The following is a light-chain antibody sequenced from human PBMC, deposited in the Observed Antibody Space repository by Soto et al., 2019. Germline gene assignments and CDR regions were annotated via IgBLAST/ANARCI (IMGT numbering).Light chain of an antibody. CDR3: QKYNTYPWT. V-gene: IGKV1-5*01. J-gene: IGKJ1*01. CDR1: QSISSW. CDR2: DAS. Sequence: DIQMTQSPSTLSASVGDRVTITCRASQSISSWLAWYQRKPGKAPKLLIYDASSWESGVPSRFSGSGSGTEFTLTISSLQPDDFATYYCQKYNTYPWTFGQGTKVEIK.